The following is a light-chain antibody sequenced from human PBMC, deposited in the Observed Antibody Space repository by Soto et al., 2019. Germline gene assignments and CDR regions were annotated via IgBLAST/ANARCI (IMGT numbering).Light chain of an antibody. V-gene: IGKV1-9*01. Sequence: DIQLTQSPSFLSASVGDRLTITCRASQGISSYLAWYQPKPRKAPNLLIYAQSTFQTGVPSRFSGSGSGTGFTLTINSLRPEDFATYYCQHLISYPRTFGGGTEVEIK. CDR3: QHLISYPRT. CDR1: QGISSY. CDR2: AQS. J-gene: IGKJ4*01.